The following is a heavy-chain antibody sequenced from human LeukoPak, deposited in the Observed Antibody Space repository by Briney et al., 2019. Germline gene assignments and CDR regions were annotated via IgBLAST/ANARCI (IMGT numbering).Heavy chain of an antibody. D-gene: IGHD3-3*01. V-gene: IGHV4-61*02. J-gene: IGHJ5*02. CDR2: IYTSGST. CDR3: ARERRFWSGYNWFDP. CDR1: GGSISSGSYY. Sequence: SQTLSLTCTVSGGSISSGSYYWSWIRQPAGKGLEWIGRIYTSGSTNYNPSLTSRVTISVDTSKNQFSLKLSSVTAADTAVYYCARERRFWSGYNWFDPWGQGTLVTVSS.